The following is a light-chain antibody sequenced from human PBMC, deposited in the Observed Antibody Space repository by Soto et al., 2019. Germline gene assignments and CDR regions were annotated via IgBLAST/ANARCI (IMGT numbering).Light chain of an antibody. V-gene: IGKV3-20*01. CDR3: QQYCSSPWT. CDR2: GAS. Sequence: EIVLTQSPGTLSLSPGERATLSCRASQSVSSSYLAWYQQKPGQAPRLLIDGASSRATVIPDRFSGSGTGLTFTITISRLEPEDVAVYYWQQYCSSPWTFGQGTKVEIK. J-gene: IGKJ1*01. CDR1: QSVSSSY.